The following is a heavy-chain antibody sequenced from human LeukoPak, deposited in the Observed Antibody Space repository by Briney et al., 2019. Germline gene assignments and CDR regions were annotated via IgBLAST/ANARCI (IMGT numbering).Heavy chain of an antibody. CDR2: IIPILGIA. J-gene: IGHJ6*02. Sequence: SVKVSCKASGGTFSSYAISWVRQAPGQGLEWMGRIIPILGIANHAQKFQGRVTITADKSTSTAYMELSSLRSEDTAVYYCASIGYCSSTSCYDGMDVWGQGTTVTVSS. D-gene: IGHD2-2*01. V-gene: IGHV1-69*04. CDR3: ASIGYCSSTSCYDGMDV. CDR1: GGTFSSYA.